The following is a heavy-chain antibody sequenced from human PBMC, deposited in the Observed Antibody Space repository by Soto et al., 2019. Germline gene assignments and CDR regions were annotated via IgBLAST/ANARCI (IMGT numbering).Heavy chain of an antibody. Sequence: PGGSLRLSCAASGFTFSYYGMHWVRQAPGKGLEWVAVIWYDGSNKHYADSVKGRFTISRDNSKNTLYLQMNSLRAEDAAVYYCARGYAAAAAAFDYWGQGTLVTVSS. CDR3: ARGYAAAAAAFDY. D-gene: IGHD6-13*01. CDR1: GFTFSYYG. V-gene: IGHV3-33*01. CDR2: IWYDGSNK. J-gene: IGHJ4*02.